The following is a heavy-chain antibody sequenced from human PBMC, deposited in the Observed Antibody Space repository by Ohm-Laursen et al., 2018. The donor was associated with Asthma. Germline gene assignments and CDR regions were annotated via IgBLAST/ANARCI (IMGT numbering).Heavy chain of an antibody. CDR1: GFTFNKSW. V-gene: IGHV3-7*05. J-gene: IGHJ4*02. CDR2: INENGGEK. Sequence: SLRLSCAASGFTFNKSWLSWVRQAPGKGLEWVAHINENGGEKFYVDSVKGRFTISRDNAQNSLYLQMNSLRAEDTAVYYCARASWIQLWVAVSSFDYWGQGTLVTVSS. CDR3: ARASWIQLWVAVSSFDY. D-gene: IGHD5-18*01.